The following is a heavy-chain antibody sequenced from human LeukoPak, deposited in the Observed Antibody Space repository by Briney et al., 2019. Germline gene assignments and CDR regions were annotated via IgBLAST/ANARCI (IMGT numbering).Heavy chain of an antibody. Sequence: SETLSLTCTVSGGPISSYYWSWIRQPPGKGLEWIGYIYYSGSTNYNPSLKSRVTISVDTSKNQFSLQLSSVTAADTAVYYCAREDSSSWYTQRYFDLWGRGTLVTVSS. CDR3: AREDSSSWYTQRYFDL. J-gene: IGHJ2*01. CDR2: IYYSGST. CDR1: GGPISSYY. V-gene: IGHV4-59*12. D-gene: IGHD6-13*01.